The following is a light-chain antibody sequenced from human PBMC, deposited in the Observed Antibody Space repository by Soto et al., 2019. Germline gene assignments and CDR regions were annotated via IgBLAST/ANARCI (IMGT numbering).Light chain of an antibody. CDR3: EQVISFPFT. J-gene: IGKJ5*01. CDR1: QNIHSW. V-gene: IGKV1-12*01. CDR2: AAS. Sequence: DIQLTQSPSSVSASVGDRVTITCRASQNIHSWLAWFQQKVGKAPKLLVYAASTLQTGVPSRFSGSGSGTDYTLTLSGLQPEDFATYYCEQVISFPFTYGQGTRLEIK.